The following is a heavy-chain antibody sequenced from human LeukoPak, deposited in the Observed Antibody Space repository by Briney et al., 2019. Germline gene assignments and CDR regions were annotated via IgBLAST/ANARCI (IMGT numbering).Heavy chain of an antibody. CDR2: IYTSGST. V-gene: IGHV4-4*07. Sequence: PSETLSLTCTVSGGSISSYYWSWLRQPAGKGLEWIGRIYTSGSTNYNPSLKSRVTTSVDTSKNQFSLKLSSVTAADTAVYYCARERSKQWLVQGGAFDYWGQGTLVTVSS. D-gene: IGHD6-19*01. CDR3: ARERSKQWLVQGGAFDY. J-gene: IGHJ4*02. CDR1: GGSISSYY.